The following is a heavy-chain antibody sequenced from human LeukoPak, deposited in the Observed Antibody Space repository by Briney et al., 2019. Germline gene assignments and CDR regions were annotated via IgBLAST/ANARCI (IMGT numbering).Heavy chain of an antibody. V-gene: IGHV3-48*03. CDR1: GFTFSSYE. CDR2: ISSSGSTI. J-gene: IGHJ4*02. Sequence: GGSLRLSCAASGFTFSSYEMNWVRQAPGKGLEWVSYISSSGSTIYYADSVKGRFTISRGNAKNSLYPQMNSLRAEDTAAYYCARDTNSNYVFPHWGQGTLVTVSS. CDR3: ARDTNSNYVFPH. D-gene: IGHD4-11*01.